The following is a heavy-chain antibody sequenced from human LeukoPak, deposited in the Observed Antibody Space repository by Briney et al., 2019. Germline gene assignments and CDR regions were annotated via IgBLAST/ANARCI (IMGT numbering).Heavy chain of an antibody. D-gene: IGHD2-21*02. V-gene: IGHV2-5*02. CDR3: AQTLAYCGGDCYWDY. J-gene: IGHJ4*02. CDR1: GFSLSTSGVG. Sequence: ESGPTLVKPTQTLTLTCTFSGFSLSTSGVGVGWIRQPPGKALEWLALIYWDDDKRYSPSLKSRLTITKDTYKNQVVLTMTNMDPVDTATYYCAQTLAYCGGDCYWDYWGQGTLVTVSS. CDR2: IYWDDDK.